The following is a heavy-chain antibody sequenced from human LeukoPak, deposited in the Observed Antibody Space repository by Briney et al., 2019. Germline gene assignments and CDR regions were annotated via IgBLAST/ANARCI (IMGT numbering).Heavy chain of an antibody. J-gene: IGHJ4*02. CDR1: GGSISSSSYY. Sequence: NPSETLSLTCTVSGGSISSSSYYWGWIRQPPGKGLEWIGSIYYSGSTYYNPSLKSRVTISVDTSKNQFSLKLSSVTAADTAVYYCARHEGGVTGPSVDYFDYWGQGTLVTVSS. D-gene: IGHD3-16*01. CDR2: IYYSGST. V-gene: IGHV4-39*01. CDR3: ARHEGGVTGPSVDYFDY.